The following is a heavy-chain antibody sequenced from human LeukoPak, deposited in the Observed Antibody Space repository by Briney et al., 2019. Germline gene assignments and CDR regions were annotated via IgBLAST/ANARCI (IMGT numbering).Heavy chain of an antibody. D-gene: IGHD3-16*01. CDR2: ISYDGGHQ. CDR1: GFKFTSYG. CDR3: AKDRRMMSPFYGMDV. J-gene: IGHJ6*02. V-gene: IGHV3-30*18. Sequence: GGSLRLSCEASGFKFTSYGVPWVRQAPGKGLEWLSVISYDGGHQYNADSVKGRFTISRDNSKNTVYLQLNSLRAEDTAVYYCAKDRRMMSPFYGMDVWGQGTTVIVSS.